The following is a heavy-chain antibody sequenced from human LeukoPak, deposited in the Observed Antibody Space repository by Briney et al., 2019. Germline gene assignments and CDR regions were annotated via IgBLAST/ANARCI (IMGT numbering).Heavy chain of an antibody. CDR2: IKQDGSEK. Sequence: GGSLRLSCAASGFTFSSYSMNWVRQAPGKGLEWVANIKQDGSEKYYVDSVKGRFTISRDNAKNSLYLQMNALRTDDTAVYYCVRGYYYHYMDVWGKGTTVTVSS. V-gene: IGHV3-7*01. CDR3: VRGYYYHYMDV. J-gene: IGHJ6*03. CDR1: GFTFSSYS.